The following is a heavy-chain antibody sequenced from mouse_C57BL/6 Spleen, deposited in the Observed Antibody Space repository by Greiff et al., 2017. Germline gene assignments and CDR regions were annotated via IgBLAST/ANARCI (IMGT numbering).Heavy chain of an antibody. V-gene: IGHV1-20*01. CDR2: INPYNGDT. D-gene: IGHD1-1*01. J-gene: IGHJ3*01. CDR3: ARGVTTVDAWFAY. Sequence: VHVKQSGPELVKPGDSVKISCKASGYSFTGYFMNWVMQSHGKSLEWIGRINPYNGDTFYNQKFKGKATLTVDKSSSTAHMELRSLTSEDSAVYYCARGVTTVDAWFAYWGQGTLVTVSA. CDR1: GYSFTGYF.